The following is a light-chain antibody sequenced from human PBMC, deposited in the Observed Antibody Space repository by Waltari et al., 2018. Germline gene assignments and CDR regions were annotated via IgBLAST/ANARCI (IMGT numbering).Light chain of an antibody. CDR2: EGN. V-gene: IGLV2-23*01. J-gene: IGLJ1*01. Sequence: QYVLTQPASVSGSPGQSITIPCSATGGDFGTYNLVSWYQQGPGKVPKLLIYEGNKWPSGVSSRFSGSKSGGTASLTISGLQAEDEGDYYCCSYSPSSTFFVFGSGTKVTV. CDR1: GGDFGTYNL. CDR3: CSYSPSSTFFV.